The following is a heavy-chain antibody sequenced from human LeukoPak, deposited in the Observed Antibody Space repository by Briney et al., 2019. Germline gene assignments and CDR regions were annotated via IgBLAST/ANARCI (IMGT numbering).Heavy chain of an antibody. Sequence: ASVKVSCKVSGYTLTELSMHWGRQAPGKGLEWRGGLDPEDGETSYAQKFQGRVTMTEDTSTDTAYMELSRLRSEDTAVYYCATENYSSGWYDYYYYYGMDVWGKGTTVTVSS. CDR3: ATENYSSGWYDYYYYYGMDV. V-gene: IGHV1-24*01. D-gene: IGHD6-19*01. J-gene: IGHJ6*04. CDR1: GYTLTELS. CDR2: LDPEDGET.